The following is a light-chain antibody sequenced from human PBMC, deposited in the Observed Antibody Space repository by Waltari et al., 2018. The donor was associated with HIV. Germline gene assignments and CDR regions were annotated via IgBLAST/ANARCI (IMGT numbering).Light chain of an antibody. CDR1: QGVSSSY. CDR3: QQDGSSLRT. CDR2: GSS. V-gene: IGKV3-20*01. Sequence: EIVLTQYPGTLSSSQGESATLSCRASQGVSSSYLAWYQHRPGQAPRLLIYGSSSRATGIPDRFSGSGSEKDVTRSISRLEPEECSVSHCQQDGSSLRTFGPGNKVDI. J-gene: IGKJ3*01.